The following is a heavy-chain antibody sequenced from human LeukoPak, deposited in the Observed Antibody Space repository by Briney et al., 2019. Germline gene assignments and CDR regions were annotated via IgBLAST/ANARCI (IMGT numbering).Heavy chain of an antibody. CDR3: ARVGGYCSSTSCPNNWFDP. D-gene: IGHD2-2*01. V-gene: IGHV3-48*01. CDR2: ISSSSSTI. CDR1: GFTFSSYS. J-gene: IGHJ5*02. Sequence: GGSLRLSCAASGFTFSSYSMNWVRQAPGKGLEWVSYISSSSSTIYYADSVKGRFTISGDNAKNSLYLQMNSLRAEDTAVYYCARVGGYCSSTSCPNNWFDPWGQGTLVTVSS.